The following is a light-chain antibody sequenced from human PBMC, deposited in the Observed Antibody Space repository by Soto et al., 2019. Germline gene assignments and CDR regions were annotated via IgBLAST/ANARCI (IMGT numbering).Light chain of an antibody. Sequence: EIVMTQSPATLSVSPGERATLSCRASQGVSSNLAWYQQKPGQAPRLLIYGASTRATGIPARFSGSGSGTEFTLTISSLQSEDFAVYHWQQYNNWPYTFGQGTKLEIK. CDR3: QQYNNWPYT. V-gene: IGKV3-15*01. CDR2: GAS. J-gene: IGKJ2*01. CDR1: QGVSSN.